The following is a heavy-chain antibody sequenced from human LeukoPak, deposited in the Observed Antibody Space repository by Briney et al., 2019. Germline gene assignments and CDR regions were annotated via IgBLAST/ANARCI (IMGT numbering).Heavy chain of an antibody. CDR3: ASQTYYDFWSGYYYYCMDV. CDR1: GFTFSSYW. J-gene: IGHJ6*03. CDR2: IKQDGSEN. V-gene: IGHV3-7*01. D-gene: IGHD3-3*01. Sequence: GGSLRLSCAASGFTFSSYWMSWARQAPGKGLEWVANIKQDGSENYYVDSVKGRFTISRDNALNSLYLQMNSLRAEDTAVYYCASQTYYDFWSGYYYYCMDVWGKGTTVTVSS.